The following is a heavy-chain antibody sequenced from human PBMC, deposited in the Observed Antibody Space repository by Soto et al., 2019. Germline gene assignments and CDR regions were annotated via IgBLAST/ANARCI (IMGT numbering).Heavy chain of an antibody. V-gene: IGHV4-59*08. D-gene: IGHD3-10*01. J-gene: IGHJ6*02. CDR3: ARQGIGNLHGLVDV. CDR1: GGSIDGYN. CDR2: VYYNGGS. Sequence: QVQLQESGPGLVKPSETLSLTCTVSGGSIDGYNCAWIRQPPGKALEWVGYVYYNGGSSYNPSLKSRVNLSMDTAKRQFSLQLRSVTAADTAVYYCARQGIGNLHGLVDVRGRGTTVTVSS.